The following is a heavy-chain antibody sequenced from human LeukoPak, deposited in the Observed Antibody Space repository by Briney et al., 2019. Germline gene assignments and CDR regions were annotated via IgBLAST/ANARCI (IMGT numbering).Heavy chain of an antibody. J-gene: IGHJ5*02. Sequence: SETLSLTCTVSGYSISSVYYWAWIRQTPGKGLEWVGSIYHTSSTYRNPSLRSRVTISVDTSKNQSSLNLTSLTAADTAVYYCARGGSRYQLLNWFDPWGQGTLVTVSS. D-gene: IGHD2-2*01. CDR1: GYSISSVYY. V-gene: IGHV4-38-2*02. CDR2: IYHTSST. CDR3: ARGGSRYQLLNWFDP.